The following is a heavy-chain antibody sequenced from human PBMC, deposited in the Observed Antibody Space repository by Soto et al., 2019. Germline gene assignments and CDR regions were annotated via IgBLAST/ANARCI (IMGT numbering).Heavy chain of an antibody. Sequence: PGGSLRLSCAASGFTFSSHWMSWVRQAPGKGLEWVANIKQDGSEKYYVDSVKGRFTISRDNAKNSLYLQMNSLRAEDTAVYYCARDRYSYYDFWSGSLPYYYFGMDVWGQGTTVTVSS. CDR1: GFTFSSHW. D-gene: IGHD3-3*01. CDR2: IKQDGSEK. J-gene: IGHJ6*02. V-gene: IGHV3-7*01. CDR3: ARDRYSYYDFWSGSLPYYYFGMDV.